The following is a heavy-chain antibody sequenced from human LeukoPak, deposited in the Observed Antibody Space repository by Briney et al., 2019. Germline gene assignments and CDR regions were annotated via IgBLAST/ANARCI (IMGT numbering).Heavy chain of an antibody. V-gene: IGHV3-9*01. CDR1: GFNFDYYA. CDR3: AKGLYYDILTGSWFDP. D-gene: IGHD3-9*01. CDR2: ITWNSDST. Sequence: PGGSLRLSCAASGFNFDYYAMHWVRLVPGKGPEWVAGITWNSDSTGYGDSVKGRFHISRDNAQNFLYLEMSSLRAEDTAVYHCAKGLYYDILTGSWFDPWGQGTLVTVSS. J-gene: IGHJ5*02.